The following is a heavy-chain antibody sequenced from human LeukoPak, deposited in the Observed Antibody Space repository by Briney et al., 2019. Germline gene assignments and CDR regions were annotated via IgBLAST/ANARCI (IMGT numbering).Heavy chain of an antibody. V-gene: IGHV3-23*01. Sequence: GGSLRLSCAASGFTFSSYAMSWVRQAPGKGLEWVSTISGSGGSTYYADSVKGRFTISRDNSKNTLYLQMSSLRAEDTAVYYCAKDRIVAVPAARGFDYWGQEPWSPSPQ. CDR1: GFTFSSYA. J-gene: IGHJ4*01. CDR2: ISGSGGST. CDR3: AKDRIVAVPAARGFDY. D-gene: IGHD2-2*01.